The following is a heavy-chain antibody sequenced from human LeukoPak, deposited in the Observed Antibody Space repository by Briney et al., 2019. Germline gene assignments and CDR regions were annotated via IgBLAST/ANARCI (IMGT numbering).Heavy chain of an antibody. D-gene: IGHD6-13*01. CDR2: ISYDGSNK. CDR3: ARTSKTKYGQQLALRY. Sequence: GGSLRLSCAASGFTFSSYAMHWVRQAPGKGLEWVAVISYDGSNKYYADSVKGRFTISRDNSKNTLYLQMNSLRAEDTAVYYCARTSKTKYGQQLALRYWGQGTLVTVSS. CDR1: GFTFSSYA. J-gene: IGHJ4*02. V-gene: IGHV3-30-3*01.